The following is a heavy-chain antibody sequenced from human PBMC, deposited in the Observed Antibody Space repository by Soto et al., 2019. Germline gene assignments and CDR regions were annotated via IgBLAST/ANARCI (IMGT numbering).Heavy chain of an antibody. Sequence: PGGSLRLSCAASGFTFSSYSMNWVRQAPGKGLEWASSISSSSSYIYYADSVKGRFTISRDDSKNTAYLQMNSLKTEDTAVYYCTRHEDRQAAADYWGQGTLVTVSS. CDR1: GFTFSSYS. CDR3: TRHEDRQAAADY. J-gene: IGHJ4*02. V-gene: IGHV3-21*04. D-gene: IGHD6-13*01. CDR2: ISSSSSYI.